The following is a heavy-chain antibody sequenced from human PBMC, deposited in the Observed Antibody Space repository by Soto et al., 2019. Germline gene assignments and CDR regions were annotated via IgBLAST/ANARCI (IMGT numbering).Heavy chain of an antibody. CDR1: GGTFSSYA. CDR3: AGYYYDSSGYYYVLENYFDY. Sequence: SVKVSCKASGGTFSSYAISWVRQAPGQGLEWMGGIIPIFGTANYAQKFQGRVTITADESTSTAYMELSSLRSEDTAVYYCAGYYYDSSGYYYVLENYFDYWGQGTLVTVSS. CDR2: IIPIFGTA. J-gene: IGHJ4*02. D-gene: IGHD3-22*01. V-gene: IGHV1-69*13.